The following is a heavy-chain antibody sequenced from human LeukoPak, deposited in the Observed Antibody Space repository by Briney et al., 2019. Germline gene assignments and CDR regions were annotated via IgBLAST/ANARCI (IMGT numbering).Heavy chain of an antibody. D-gene: IGHD5-24*01. CDR1: GFTFSSYA. J-gene: IGHJ4*02. Sequence: GGSLRLSCAASGFTFSSYAMSWVRQAPGKGLEWVSAISGSGGSTYYADSVKGRLTISRDNSKNTLYLQMNSLRAEDTALYYRARDRGWLQYIDYWGQGTLVTVSS. CDR3: ARDRGWLQYIDY. CDR2: ISGSGGST. V-gene: IGHV3-23*01.